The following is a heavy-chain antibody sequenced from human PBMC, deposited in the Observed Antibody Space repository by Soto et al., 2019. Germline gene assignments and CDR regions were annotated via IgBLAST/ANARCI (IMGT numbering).Heavy chain of an antibody. Sequence: ASVKVSCKASGYTFTSYGISWVRQAPGQGLEWMGWISAYNGNTNYAQKLQGRVTMTTDTSTSTAYMELRSLRSDDTAVYYCASSCSSTSCYHNWFDPWAREPWSPSPQ. D-gene: IGHD2-2*01. CDR3: ASSCSSTSCYHNWFDP. J-gene: IGHJ5*02. CDR2: ISAYNGNT. V-gene: IGHV1-18*04. CDR1: GYTFTSYG.